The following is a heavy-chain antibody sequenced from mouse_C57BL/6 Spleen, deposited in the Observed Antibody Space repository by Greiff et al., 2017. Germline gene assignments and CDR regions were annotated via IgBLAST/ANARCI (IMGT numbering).Heavy chain of an antibody. CDR2: IYPGDGDT. J-gene: IGHJ3*01. V-gene: IGHV1-82*01. CDR1: GYAFSSSW. CDR3: ARLKYYGSSYDGFAY. D-gene: IGHD1-1*01. Sequence: VQLQQSGPELVKPGASVKISCKASGYAFSSSWMNWVKQRPGKGLEWIGRIYPGDGDTNYNGKFKDKATLTADKSSSTAYMQLRSLTSADSAVYFCARLKYYGSSYDGFAYWGQGTLVTVSA.